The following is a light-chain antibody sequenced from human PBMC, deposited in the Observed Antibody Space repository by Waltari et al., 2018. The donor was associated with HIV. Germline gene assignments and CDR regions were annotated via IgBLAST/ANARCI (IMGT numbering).Light chain of an antibody. CDR2: MNN. J-gene: IGLJ3*02. Sequence: QSILTQPPSTSGNPGQRVTISCSGSGSNIGSHSVSWYQLLVGTAPKLLIYMNNQPPSWFPDRFSGSKSATSASLAFGGLRSEDEADYYCAAWDDSLSCPVFGGGTKLTVL. CDR3: AAWDDSLSCPV. V-gene: IGLV1-47*01. CDR1: GSNIGSHS.